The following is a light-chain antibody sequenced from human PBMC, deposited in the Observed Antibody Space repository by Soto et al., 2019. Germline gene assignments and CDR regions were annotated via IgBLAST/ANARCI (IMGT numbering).Light chain of an antibody. CDR2: DAS. CDR1: QSIGNK. V-gene: IGKV3-15*01. J-gene: IGKJ5*01. Sequence: EIVMTQSPATLSLSPGERATLSCRASQSIGNKLAWYQQKPGQPPRLLICDASARATGIPARFSGGGSGTEFTLTISSLQSEDFAVYYCQHYHKWPPITFGQGTRLEIK. CDR3: QHYHKWPPIT.